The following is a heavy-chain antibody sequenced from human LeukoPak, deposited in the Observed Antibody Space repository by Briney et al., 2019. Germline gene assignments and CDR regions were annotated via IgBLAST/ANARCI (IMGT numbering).Heavy chain of an antibody. CDR3: ARDPFRSSFES. V-gene: IGHV4-4*07. Sequence: PSETLSLTCTVSGDSMNTYHWAWIRQPAGTGLEWIGRLHVSGNTNFNPSLKSRVSISVDKSKKQFSLKMTSATAADTAVYFCARDPFRSSFESWGQGILVTVSS. D-gene: IGHD3-3*01. CDR2: LHVSGNT. CDR1: GDSMNTYH. J-gene: IGHJ4*02.